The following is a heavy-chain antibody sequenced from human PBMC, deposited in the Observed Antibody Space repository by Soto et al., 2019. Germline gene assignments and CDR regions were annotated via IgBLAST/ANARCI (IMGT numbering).Heavy chain of an antibody. CDR3: ARHSLEIYYFDY. D-gene: IGHD2-15*01. CDR1: GFTFSNYA. Sequence: PGGSLRLSCAASGFTFSNYAMSWVRQAPGKGLEWVANIKHGRSRTYYVDSVKGRFTISRDNAKNSLYLQMNSLRAEDTAVYYCARHSLEIYYFDYWGQGTLVTVSS. CDR2: IKHGRSRT. V-gene: IGHV3-7*01. J-gene: IGHJ4*02.